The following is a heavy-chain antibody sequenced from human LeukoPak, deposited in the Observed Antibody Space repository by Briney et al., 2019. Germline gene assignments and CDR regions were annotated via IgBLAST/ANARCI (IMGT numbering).Heavy chain of an antibody. CDR3: AKETEYDSRAYFDY. J-gene: IGHJ4*02. Sequence: PGGSLRLSCAASGFTFSSYAMSWVRQAPGKGLEWVSAISGRGGSTYYADSVKGRFTISRDNSKNTLYLQMNSLGAEDTAVYYCAKETEYDSRAYFDYWGQGTLVTVSS. V-gene: IGHV3-23*01. D-gene: IGHD3-22*01. CDR1: GFTFSSYA. CDR2: ISGRGGST.